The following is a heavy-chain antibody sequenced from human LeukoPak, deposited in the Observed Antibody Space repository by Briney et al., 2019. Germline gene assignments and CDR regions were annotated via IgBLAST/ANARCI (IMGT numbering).Heavy chain of an antibody. D-gene: IGHD2-15*01. J-gene: IGHJ6*02. CDR1: GFIFSSYS. Sequence: GGSLRLSCAASGFIFSSYSMNWVRQAPGKGLEWVSSISGSSSYIYYADSVKGRFTISRDNAKTSLYLQMNSLRAEDTAVYYCASGSCSGGSCYSGFFFYYDMDVWGQGTTVTVSS. CDR3: ASGSCSGGSCYSGFFFYYDMDV. V-gene: IGHV3-21*01. CDR2: ISGSSSYI.